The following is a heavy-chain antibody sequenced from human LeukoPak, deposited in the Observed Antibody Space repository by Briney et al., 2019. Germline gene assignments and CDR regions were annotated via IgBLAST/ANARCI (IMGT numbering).Heavy chain of an antibody. CDR2: IYSGGST. CDR3: ARGMGPKPGIAAAGPLEY. Sequence: GGSLRLSCAASGSTVSSNYMSWVRQAPGKGLEWVSVIYSGGSTYYADSVKGRFTISRDNSKNTLYLQMNSLRAEDTAVYYCARGMGPKPGIAAAGPLEYWGQGTLVTVSS. CDR1: GSTVSSNY. V-gene: IGHV3-66*01. J-gene: IGHJ4*02. D-gene: IGHD6-13*01.